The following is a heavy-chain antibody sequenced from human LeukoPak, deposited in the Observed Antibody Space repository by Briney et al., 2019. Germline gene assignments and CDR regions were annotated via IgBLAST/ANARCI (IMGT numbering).Heavy chain of an antibody. D-gene: IGHD3-16*01. CDR2: ISGSGGST. CDR3: AKGSHALGEKGNYYFDY. CDR1: GFTFSSYG. Sequence: GGSLRLSCAASGFTFSSYGMSWVRQAPGKGLEWVSAISGSGGSTYYADSVKGRFTISRDNSKNTLYLQMNSLRAEDTAVYYCAKGSHALGEKGNYYFDYWGQGTLVTVSS. V-gene: IGHV3-23*01. J-gene: IGHJ4*02.